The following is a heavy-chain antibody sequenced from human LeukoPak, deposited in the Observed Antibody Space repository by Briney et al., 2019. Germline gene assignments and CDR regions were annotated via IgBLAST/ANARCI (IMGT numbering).Heavy chain of an antibody. D-gene: IGHD3-10*01. V-gene: IGHV3-21*01. J-gene: IGHJ4*02. CDR2: ISSSSSYI. Sequence: GRSLRLSCAASGFTFSSYGMHWVRQAPGKGLEWVSSISSSSSYIYYADSVKGRFTISRDNAKNSLYLQMNSLRAEDTAVYYCARVGGNRGVISYYFDYWGQGTLVTVSS. CDR3: ARVGGNRGVISYYFDY. CDR1: GFTFSSYG.